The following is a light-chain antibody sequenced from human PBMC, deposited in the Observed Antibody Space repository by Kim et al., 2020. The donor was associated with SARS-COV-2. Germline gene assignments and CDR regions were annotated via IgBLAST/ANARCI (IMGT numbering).Light chain of an antibody. CDR3: QAWDSNTGV. V-gene: IGLV3-1*01. J-gene: IGLJ1*01. CDR1: KLGDKY. CDR2: QDS. Sequence: SYELTQPPSVSVSPRQTASVTCSGDKLGDKYACWYQQRPGQSPVLVIYQDSKRPSGIPERFSGSNSGNTATLTISGTQAMDEADYYCQAWDSNTGVFGTGTKVTVL.